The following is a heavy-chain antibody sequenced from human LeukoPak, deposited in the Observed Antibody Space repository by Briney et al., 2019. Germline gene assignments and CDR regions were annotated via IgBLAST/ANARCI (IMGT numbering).Heavy chain of an antibody. CDR2: MYYSGST. D-gene: IGHD3-22*01. Sequence: SETLSLTCTVSGGSISSGDYYWSWIRQPPGKGLEWIGYMYYSGSTYYNPSLRSRVTISVDTSKNQFSLKLSSVTAADTAVYYCARPYYYDSRIDPWGQGTLVTVSS. CDR1: GGSISSGDYY. V-gene: IGHV4-30-4*01. CDR3: ARPYYYDSRIDP. J-gene: IGHJ5*02.